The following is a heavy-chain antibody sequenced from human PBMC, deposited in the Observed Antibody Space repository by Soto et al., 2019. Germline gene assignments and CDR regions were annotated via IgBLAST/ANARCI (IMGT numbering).Heavy chain of an antibody. CDR1: GLGLTGVS. Sequence: VKRSWKGAGLGLTGVSVECVRQKRGQRLEWIGWIVVGSGATNYAQRFQERVTITRDMSTDTAYMELSSLRSEDTAVYYCAAAKAAGGSDPGHPMDVSGQGTTVTVSS. J-gene: IGHJ6*02. CDR2: IVVGSGAT. CDR3: AAAKAAGGSDPGHPMDV. V-gene: IGHV1-58*01. D-gene: IGHD5-12*01.